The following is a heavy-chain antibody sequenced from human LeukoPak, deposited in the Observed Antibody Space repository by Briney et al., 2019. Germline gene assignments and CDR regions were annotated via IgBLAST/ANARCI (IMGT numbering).Heavy chain of an antibody. CDR1: GFTISDNY. J-gene: IGHJ4*02. Sequence: PGGSLRLSCAASGFTISDNYMSWVRQAPEKGLEWISVIYSGGSTSYADSVKGRFTISRDNSKNTLYLQMNSLRVEDTAVYYCAKDRPGGNYGEYDYWGQGTLVTVSS. CDR3: AKDRPGGNYGEYDY. CDR2: IYSGGST. V-gene: IGHV3-53*01. D-gene: IGHD3-3*01.